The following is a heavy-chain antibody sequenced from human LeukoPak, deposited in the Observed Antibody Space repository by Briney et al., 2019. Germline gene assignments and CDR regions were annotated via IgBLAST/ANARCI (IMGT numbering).Heavy chain of an antibody. J-gene: IGHJ3*02. CDR2: ISWNSGSI. CDR3: ARDERHAFDI. CDR1: GFTFDDYA. D-gene: IGHD1-1*01. Sequence: GGSLRLSCAASGFTFDDYAMHWVRQAPGKGLEWVSGISWNSGSIGYADSVKGRFTISRDNAKNSLYLQMNSLRAEDTAVYYCARDERHAFDIWGQGTMVTVSS. V-gene: IGHV3-9*01.